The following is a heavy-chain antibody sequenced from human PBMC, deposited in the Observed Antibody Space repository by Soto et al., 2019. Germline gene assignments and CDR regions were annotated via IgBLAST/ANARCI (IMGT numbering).Heavy chain of an antibody. Sequence: SVKVSCKASGGTFSSYAISWLRQAPGQGLEWMGGIIPIFGTANYAQKFQGRVTITADKSTSTAYMELSSLRSEDTAVYYCARNIQYCTNGVCYGGHDAFDIWGQGTMVTVSS. CDR1: GGTFSSYA. V-gene: IGHV1-69*06. CDR2: IIPIFGTA. D-gene: IGHD2-8*01. J-gene: IGHJ3*02. CDR3: ARNIQYCTNGVCYGGHDAFDI.